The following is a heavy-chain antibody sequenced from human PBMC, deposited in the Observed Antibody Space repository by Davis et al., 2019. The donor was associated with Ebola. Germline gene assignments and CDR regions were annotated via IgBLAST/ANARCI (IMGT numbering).Heavy chain of an antibody. J-gene: IGHJ3*02. CDR3: ARGDPRRSYGDSSIAFDI. V-gene: IGHV4-34*01. CDR2: INHRGSS. Sequence: MPSETLSLTCAVYGGSFSDYYWSWIRQPPGKGLEWIGEINHRGSSNYSPSFKNRVTMSIDTSEKQFSLKLRSVTAADTAVYFCARGDPRRSYGDSSIAFDIWGQGTMVTVSS. CDR1: GGSFSDYY. D-gene: IGHD2-8*01.